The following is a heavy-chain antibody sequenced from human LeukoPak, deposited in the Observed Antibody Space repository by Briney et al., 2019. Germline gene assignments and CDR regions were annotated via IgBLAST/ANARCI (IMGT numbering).Heavy chain of an antibody. CDR1: GFTFSSYW. V-gene: IGHV3-74*01. D-gene: IGHD1/OR15-1a*01. J-gene: IGHJ6*03. CDR2: INSDGSST. Sequence: GGSLRLSCAASGFTFSSYWMHWVRQAPGKGLVWVSRINSDGSSTSYADSVKGRFTISRDNAKNTLYLLRAEDTAVYYCASNEQAYYMDVWGKGTTVTISS. CDR3: ASNEQAYYMDV.